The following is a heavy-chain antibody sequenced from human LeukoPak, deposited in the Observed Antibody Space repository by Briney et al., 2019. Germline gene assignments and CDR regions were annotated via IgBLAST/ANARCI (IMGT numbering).Heavy chain of an antibody. J-gene: IGHJ5*02. CDR2: IYHSGST. CDR1: GGSISSGGYS. D-gene: IGHD3-22*01. V-gene: IGHV4-30-2*01. CDR3: ARDRYDSSGWFDP. Sequence: PSETLSLTCAVSGGSISSGGYSWSWIRQPPGKGLEWIGYIYHSGSTYYNPSLKSRVTISVDRSKNQFSLKLSSVTAADTAVYYCARDRYDSSGWFDPWGQGTLVTASS.